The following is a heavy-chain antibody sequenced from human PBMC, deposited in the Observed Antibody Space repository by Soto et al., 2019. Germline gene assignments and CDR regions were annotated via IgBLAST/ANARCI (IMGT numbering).Heavy chain of an antibody. CDR2: INSDGSST. V-gene: IGHV3-74*01. D-gene: IGHD1-26*01. J-gene: IGHJ4*02. CDR1: GFTFSTYT. CDR3: ARSSFDYFDY. Sequence: GSLRLSCTASGFTFSTYTMSWVRQAPGKGLVWVSRINSDGSSTNYADSVKGRFTISRDNAKNTLYLQMNSLRADDTAVYYCARSSFDYFDYWGQGALVTVSS.